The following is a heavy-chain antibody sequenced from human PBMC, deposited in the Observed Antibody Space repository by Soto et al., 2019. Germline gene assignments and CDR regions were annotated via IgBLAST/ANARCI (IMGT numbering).Heavy chain of an antibody. CDR2: ISAYNGNT. V-gene: IGHV1-18*01. Sequence: QVQLVQSGAEVKKPGASVKVSCKASGYTFTSYGISWVRQAPGQGLEWMGWISAYNGNTNYAQKLQGRVTMTTDTSTSRAYMELRSLRSDDTAVYYCARDQGYCSSTSCDAQGRYYYYYMDVWGKGTTVTVSS. CDR1: GYTFTSYG. CDR3: ARDQGYCSSTSCDAQGRYYYYYMDV. J-gene: IGHJ6*03. D-gene: IGHD2-2*01.